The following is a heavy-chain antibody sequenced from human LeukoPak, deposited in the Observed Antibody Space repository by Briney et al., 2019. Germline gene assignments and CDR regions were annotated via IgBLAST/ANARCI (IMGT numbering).Heavy chain of an antibody. Sequence: SETLSLTCTVSGGSISSFYWNWIRQPPGKGLEWIGYIYHSGSIKYNPSLNSRVSISLDTSKNQFSLQLSSVTAADTAVYYCACRVRGYYPYYFDYWGQGSLVTVSS. CDR1: GGSISSFY. D-gene: IGHD3-22*01. J-gene: IGHJ4*02. CDR3: ACRVRGYYPYYFDY. CDR2: IYHSGSI. V-gene: IGHV4-59*01.